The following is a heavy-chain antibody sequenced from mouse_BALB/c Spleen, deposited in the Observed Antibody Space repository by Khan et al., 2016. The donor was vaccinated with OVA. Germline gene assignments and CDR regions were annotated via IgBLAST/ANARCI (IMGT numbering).Heavy chain of an antibody. D-gene: IGHD2-14*01. CDR3: ARSTYRYAFVY. CDR1: GDSITSGY. V-gene: IGHV3-8*02. CDR2: MIYSGHT. Sequence: EVQFEESGPSLVKPFQTLSLTCSVTGDSITSGYWNWIRKFPGKKLEYMGYMIYSGHTYYNPSIKRRISITRHSSKNQYYLHLNSVTTEDTATYYGARSTYRYAFVYWGQGTLVSVSA. J-gene: IGHJ3*01.